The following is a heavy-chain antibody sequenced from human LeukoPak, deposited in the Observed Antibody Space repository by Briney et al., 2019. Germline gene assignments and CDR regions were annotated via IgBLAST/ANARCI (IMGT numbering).Heavy chain of an antibody. CDR1: GFTFSDYY. V-gene: IGHV3-11*01. Sequence: PGGSLRLSCAASGFTFSDYYMSWIRQAPGKGLEWVSYISSSGSSIYYADSVKGRFTISRDNAKNSLYLQMNSLRAEDTAVYYRARPTYSSGWCYFDYWGQGTLVTVSS. J-gene: IGHJ4*02. D-gene: IGHD6-19*01. CDR3: ARPTYSSGWCYFDY. CDR2: ISSSGSSI.